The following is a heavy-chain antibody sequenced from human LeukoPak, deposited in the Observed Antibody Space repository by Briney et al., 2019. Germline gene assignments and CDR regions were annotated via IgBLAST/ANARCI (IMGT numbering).Heavy chain of an antibody. CDR2: FDPEDGET. CDR1: GYTLTELS. CDR3: ATDLSGGGVVVAAWAFDI. J-gene: IGHJ3*02. Sequence: ASVKVSCKVSGYTLTELSMHWVRQAPGKGLGWMGGFDPEDGETIYAQKFQGRVTMTEDTSTDTAYMELSSLRSEDTAVYYCATDLSGGGVVVAAWAFDIWGQGTMVTVSS. D-gene: IGHD2-15*01. V-gene: IGHV1-24*01.